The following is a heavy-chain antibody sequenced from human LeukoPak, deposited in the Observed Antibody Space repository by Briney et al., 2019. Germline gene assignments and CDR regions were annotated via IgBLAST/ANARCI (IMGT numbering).Heavy chain of an antibody. CDR1: GFTFSNYA. CDR2: ISESVGST. V-gene: IGHV3-23*01. D-gene: IGHD4-17*01. Sequence: SGGSLRLSCAASGFTFSNYAMTWVRQAPGKRLEWVSTISESVGSTYYADSVKGRFTISRDNSKNTLYLQMNSLRAEDTAVYYCAKDVYGDYGGLVYWGQGTLVTVSS. CDR3: AKDVYGDYGGLVY. J-gene: IGHJ4*02.